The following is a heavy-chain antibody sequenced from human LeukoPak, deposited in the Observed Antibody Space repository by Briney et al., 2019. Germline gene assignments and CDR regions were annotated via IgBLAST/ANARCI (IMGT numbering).Heavy chain of an antibody. V-gene: IGHV3-11*01. CDR2: ISSSGSTI. CDR3: SRGKSSGWVYILRYYYYYMDV. J-gene: IGHJ6*03. D-gene: IGHD6-19*01. Sequence: GRSLRLSCAASGFTLSDYYMSWISQAQGKGREWVSYISSSGSTIYYADSVKGRFSISRDNAKNSLYLQMNSLRGEDTAVYYCSRGKSSGWVYILRYYYYYMDVWGKGSTVTISS. CDR1: GFTLSDYY.